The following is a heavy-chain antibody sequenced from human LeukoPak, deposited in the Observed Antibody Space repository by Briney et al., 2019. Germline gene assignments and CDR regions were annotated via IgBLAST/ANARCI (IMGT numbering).Heavy chain of an antibody. D-gene: IGHD3-3*01. CDR2: ISGNGVLT. V-gene: IGHV3-23*01. CDR1: GFAFSNYA. CDR3: AKCGDFWSVYYMYM. J-gene: IGHJ3*02. Sequence: GGSLRLSCAASGFAFSNYAMTWVLQAPGKGLEWVSVISGNGVLTYYADSVKGRFTISRDNSKSTLYLQMNSLRAEDTAVYYCAKCGDFWSVYYMYMWGQGTMVTVSS.